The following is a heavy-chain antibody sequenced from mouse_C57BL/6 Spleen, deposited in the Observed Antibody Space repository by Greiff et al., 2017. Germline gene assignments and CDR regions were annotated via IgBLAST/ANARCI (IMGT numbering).Heavy chain of an antibody. J-gene: IGHJ3*01. Sequence: QVQLQQSGAELVRPGASVTLSCKASGYTFTDYEMHWVKQTPVHGLEWIGAIDPETGGTAYNQKFKGKAILTADKSSSTAHMELRSLTSEDSAVYYCTRKGMDDYDSWFAYWGQGTLVTVSA. CDR2: IDPETGGT. CDR3: TRKGMDDYDSWFAY. CDR1: GYTFTDYE. D-gene: IGHD2-4*01. V-gene: IGHV1-15*01.